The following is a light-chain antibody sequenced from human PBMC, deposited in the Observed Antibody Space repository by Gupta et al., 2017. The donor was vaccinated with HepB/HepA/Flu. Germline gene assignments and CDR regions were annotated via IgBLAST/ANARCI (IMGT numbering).Light chain of an antibody. CDR2: ENR. CDR3: AAWDSGLSAGV. CDR1: DSNIGNNY. J-gene: IGLJ3*02. Sequence: QSVLTQPPSVSAAPGQTVTISCPGSDSNIGNNYVSWYQQFPGTAPKLLIYENRKRPSGIPDRFSGSRSGTSATLGISGLQTGDEADYYCAAWDSGLSAGVFGGGTKLTVL. V-gene: IGLV1-51*01.